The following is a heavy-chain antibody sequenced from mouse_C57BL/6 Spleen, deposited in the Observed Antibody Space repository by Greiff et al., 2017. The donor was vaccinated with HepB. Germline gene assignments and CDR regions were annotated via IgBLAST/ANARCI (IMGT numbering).Heavy chain of an antibody. D-gene: IGHD1-1*01. CDR2: IWSGGST. CDR1: GFSLTSYG. V-gene: IGHV2-2*01. J-gene: IGHJ4*01. CDR3: ARLLYGSSGAMDY. Sequence: QVQLKESGPGLVQPSQSLSITCTVSGFSLTSYGVHWVRQSPGKGLEWLGVIWSGGSTDYNAAFITRLSISKDNSESQVFFKMNSLQADDTAIYYCARLLYGSSGAMDYWGQGTSVTVSS.